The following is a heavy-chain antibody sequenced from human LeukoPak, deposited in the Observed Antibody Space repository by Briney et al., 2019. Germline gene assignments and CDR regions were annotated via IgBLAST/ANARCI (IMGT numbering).Heavy chain of an antibody. CDR2: IYYSGST. V-gene: IGHV4-31*03. CDR1: GGSISSGGYY. J-gene: IGHJ5*02. Sequence: SETLSLTCTVSGGSISSGGYYWSWIRQHPGKGLEWIGYIYYSGSTYYNPSLKSRVTISVDTSKNQFSLKLSSVTAADTAVYYCARGHPPRYCSSGSCYSKVRFDPWGQGTLVTVSS. D-gene: IGHD2-15*01. CDR3: ARGHPPRYCSSGSCYSKVRFDP.